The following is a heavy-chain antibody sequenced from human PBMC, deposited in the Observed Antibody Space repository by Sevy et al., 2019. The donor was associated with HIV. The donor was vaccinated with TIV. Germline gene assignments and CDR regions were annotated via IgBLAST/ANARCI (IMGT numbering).Heavy chain of an antibody. CDR1: GRTFSNYA. CDR3: ARSISWYASFDS. Sequence: ASVKVSCKASGRTFSNYALSWVRQAPGQELEWMGGIIPMFGRANYVQKFQGRVTITADESTSTAYMELSSLRSEDTAVYFCARSISWYASFDSWGQGTLVTVSS. CDR2: IIPMFGRA. D-gene: IGHD6-13*01. J-gene: IGHJ4*02. V-gene: IGHV1-69*13.